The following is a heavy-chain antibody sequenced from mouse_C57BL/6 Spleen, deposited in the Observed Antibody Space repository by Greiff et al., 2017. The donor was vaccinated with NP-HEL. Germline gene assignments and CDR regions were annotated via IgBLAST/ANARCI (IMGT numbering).Heavy chain of an antibody. CDR2: INPYNGDT. D-gene: IGHD2-4*01. J-gene: IGHJ3*01. CDR1: GYSFTGYF. V-gene: IGHV1-20*01. CDR3: ASPVYYDYEAWFAY. Sequence: EVQLQQSGPELVKPGDSVKISCKASGYSFTGYFMNWVMQSHGKSLEWIGRINPYNGDTFYNQKFKGKATLTVDKSSSTAHMELRSLTSEDSAVYYCASPVYYDYEAWFAYWGQGTLVTVSA.